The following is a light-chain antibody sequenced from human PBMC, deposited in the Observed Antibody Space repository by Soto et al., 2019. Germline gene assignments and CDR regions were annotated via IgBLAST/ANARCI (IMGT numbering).Light chain of an antibody. J-gene: IGLJ1*01. V-gene: IGLV2-11*01. CDR3: CSYAVTFYV. CDR2: DVS. CDR1: STDVGASNN. Sequence: QAVLTQPRSVSGSHGHSVTISCTGTSTDVGASNNVSWYQQLPGRAPKLMIYDVSERPSGVPDRFSGSKSGNTASLTISGLQAEDEADYYCCSYAVTFYVFGTGTKLTVL.